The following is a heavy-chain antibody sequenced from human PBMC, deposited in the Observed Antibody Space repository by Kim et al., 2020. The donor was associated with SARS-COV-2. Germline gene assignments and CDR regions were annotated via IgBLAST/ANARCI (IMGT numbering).Heavy chain of an antibody. CDR1: GFTFSSYA. V-gene: IGHV3-30-3*01. Sequence: GGSLRLSYAASGFTFSSYAMHWVRQAPGKGLEWVAVISYDGSNKYYADSVKGRFTISRDNSKNTLYLQMNSLRAEDTAVYYCARVWFIRSELPKFGYFDPWGRRTLVTVSS. CDR2: ISYDGSNK. D-gene: IGHD3-10*01. CDR3: ARVWFIRSELPKFGYFDP. J-gene: IGHJ2*01.